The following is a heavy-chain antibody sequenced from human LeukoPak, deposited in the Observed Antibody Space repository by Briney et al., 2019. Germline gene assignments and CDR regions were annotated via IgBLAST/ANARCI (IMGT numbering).Heavy chain of an antibody. J-gene: IGHJ4*02. V-gene: IGHV3-33*01. CDR1: GFTFSSYG. D-gene: IGHD6-19*01. CDR3: ARDPGYSSGWPDY. CDR2: IWYDGSNK. Sequence: GRSLRLSCAASGFTFSSYGMHWVRQAPGKGLEWVAVIWYDGSNKYYADSAKGRFTISRDNSKNTLYLQMNSLRAEDTAVYYCARDPGYSSGWPDYWGQGTLVTVSS.